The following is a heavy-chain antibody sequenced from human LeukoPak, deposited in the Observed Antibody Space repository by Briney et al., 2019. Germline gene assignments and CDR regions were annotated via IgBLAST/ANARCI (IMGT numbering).Heavy chain of an antibody. J-gene: IGHJ5*02. V-gene: IGHV3-74*01. D-gene: IGHD1-26*01. Sequence: GGSLRLSCAASGFTFSSYWMHWVRQAPGKGLVWVSRINSDGSSTSYADSVKGRFTISRDNAKNTLYLQTNSLRAEDTAVYYCAREVGAMNWFDPWGQGTLVTVSS. CDR3: AREVGAMNWFDP. CDR2: INSDGSST. CDR1: GFTFSSYW.